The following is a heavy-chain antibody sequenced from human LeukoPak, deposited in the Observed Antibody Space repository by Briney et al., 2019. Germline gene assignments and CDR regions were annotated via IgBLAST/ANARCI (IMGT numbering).Heavy chain of an antibody. J-gene: IGHJ1*01. V-gene: IGHV3-74*01. CDR1: GFTFSSYW. CDR2: IKSDGST. CDR3: ARAPSEIGGYYPEYFRH. Sequence: GGSLRLSCAASGFTFSSYWMHWVRQAPGKGLVWVSRIKSDGSTNYADSVKGRFTIARDNAKNTVSLQMNSLRAEDTGVYYCARAPSEIGGYYPEYFRHWGQGTLVTVSS. D-gene: IGHD3-22*01.